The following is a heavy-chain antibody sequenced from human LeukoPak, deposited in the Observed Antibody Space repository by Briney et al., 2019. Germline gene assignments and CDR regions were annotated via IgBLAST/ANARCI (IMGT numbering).Heavy chain of an antibody. CDR1: GGSISSYY. D-gene: IGHD6-13*01. J-gene: IGHJ5*02. Sequence: SETLSLTCTVSGGSISSYYWSWIRQPAGKGLEWIGRIYTSGSTNYNPSLKSRVTMSVDTSKNQFSLKLSSVTAADTAVYYCARVHSSNWYFGWFDPWGQGTLVTVSS. CDR3: ARVHSSNWYFGWFDP. V-gene: IGHV4-4*07. CDR2: IYTSGST.